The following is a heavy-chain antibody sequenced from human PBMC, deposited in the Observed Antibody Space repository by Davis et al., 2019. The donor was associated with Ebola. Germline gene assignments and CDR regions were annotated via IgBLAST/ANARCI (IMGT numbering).Heavy chain of an antibody. D-gene: IGHD2-15*01. J-gene: IGHJ4*02. Sequence: SETLSLTCNVSGDSISGYYLSWIRQAPGQGLEWIGYVYDSGTTNYNPSLKSRVTISCDTSTNQFFHKLSSVTAADTAVYYCARHQYCSGIGGSCDLLDYWGQGTLVTVS. CDR3: ARHQYCSGIGGSCDLLDY. CDR1: GDSISGYY. V-gene: IGHV4-59*08. CDR2: VYDSGTT.